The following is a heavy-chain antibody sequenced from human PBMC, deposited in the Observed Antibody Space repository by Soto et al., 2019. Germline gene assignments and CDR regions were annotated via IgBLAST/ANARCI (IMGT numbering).Heavy chain of an antibody. V-gene: IGHV5-51*01. CDR3: ARLTIVESTWFDP. Sequence: GESLKISCKGSGYSFTSYWIPWVRQRPGKGLEWMVIIYHGDSDTRYGPSFQGQVTTSADKPISTAYLQWSSLKASDTAMYYCARLTIVESTWFDPWGQGTLVTVSS. CDR1: GYSFTSYW. D-gene: IGHD3-22*01. CDR2: IYHGDSDT. J-gene: IGHJ5*02.